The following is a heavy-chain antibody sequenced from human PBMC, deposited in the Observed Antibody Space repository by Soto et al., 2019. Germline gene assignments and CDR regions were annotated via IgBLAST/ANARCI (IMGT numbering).Heavy chain of an antibody. CDR2: IKSKTDGGTT. CDR1: GFTFSNAW. CDR3: TTTVPAAIYALDI. Sequence: VGSLRLSCAASGFTFSNAWMSWVRQAPGKGLEWVGRIKSKTDGGTTDYAAPVKGRFTISRDDSKNTLYLQMNSLKTEDTAVYYCTTTVPAAIYALDIWGQGTMVTVSS. J-gene: IGHJ3*02. V-gene: IGHV3-15*01. D-gene: IGHD2-2*02.